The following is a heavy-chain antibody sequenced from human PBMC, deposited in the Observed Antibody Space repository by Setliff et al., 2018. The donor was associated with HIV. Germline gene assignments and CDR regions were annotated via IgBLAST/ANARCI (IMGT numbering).Heavy chain of an antibody. V-gene: IGHV1-8*02. J-gene: IGHJ4*02. CDR1: GYTFTSYE. CDR2: MNPNSGNT. Sequence: ASVKVSCKASGYTFTSYEINWVRQATGQGLEWMGWMNPNSGNTGYAQKFQGRVTMTRNTSISTAYMELSSLRSEDTAVYYCARDKAGDLWYFDSWGQGTLVTSPQ. CDR3: ARDKAGDLWYFDS. D-gene: IGHD7-27*01.